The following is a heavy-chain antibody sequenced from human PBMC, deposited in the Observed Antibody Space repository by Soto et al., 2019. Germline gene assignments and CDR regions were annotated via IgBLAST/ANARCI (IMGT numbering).Heavy chain of an antibody. Sequence: QVQLVQSGAEVKKPGASVKVSCKASGYTFTTYAIHWVRQAPGQRLEWMGWINAGNGNTKYSQKFQGRVTITRDTSASTAYMELSSLRSEDTAVYYCARGAASDWPYDYWGQGTLVTVSS. J-gene: IGHJ4*02. CDR2: INAGNGNT. D-gene: IGHD2-21*02. CDR3: ARGAASDWPYDY. CDR1: GYTFTTYA. V-gene: IGHV1-3*01.